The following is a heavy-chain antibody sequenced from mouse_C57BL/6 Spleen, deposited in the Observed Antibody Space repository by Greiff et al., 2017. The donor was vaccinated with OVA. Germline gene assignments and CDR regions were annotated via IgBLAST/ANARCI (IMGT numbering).Heavy chain of an antibody. CDR1: GYAFSSSW. CDR2: IYPGDGDT. CDR3: ARCYYGSNAMDY. V-gene: IGHV1-82*01. Sequence: VQLQQSGPELVKPGASVKISCKASGYAFSSSWMNWVKQRPGKGLEWIGRIYPGDGDTNYNGKFKGKATLTADKSSSTAYMQLSSLTSEDSAVYFCARCYYGSNAMDYWGQGTSVTVSS. J-gene: IGHJ4*01. D-gene: IGHD1-1*01.